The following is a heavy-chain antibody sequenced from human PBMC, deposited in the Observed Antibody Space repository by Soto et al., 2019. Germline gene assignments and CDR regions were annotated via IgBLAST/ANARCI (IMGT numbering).Heavy chain of an antibody. V-gene: IGHV4-61*01. J-gene: IGHJ4*02. CDR3: ARASAEIVVVIDY. D-gene: IGHD3-22*01. Sequence: SEPLSLTCTVSGGSVSSGSYYWSWIRQPPGKGLEWIGYIYYSGSTNYNPSLKSPVTISVDTSKNQFSRQLSAVTAAYTAVYYCARASAEIVVVIDYWGQGTLVTVSS. CDR1: GGSVSSGSYY. CDR2: IYYSGST.